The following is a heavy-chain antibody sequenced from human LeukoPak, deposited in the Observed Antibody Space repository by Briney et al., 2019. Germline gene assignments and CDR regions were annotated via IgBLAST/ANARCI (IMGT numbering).Heavy chain of an antibody. V-gene: IGHV1-69*13. CDR1: GGTFGRYA. CDR2: VSPIYGTT. J-gene: IGHJ3*02. Sequence: SVTLSCKASGGTFGRYAITWVRQAPGQRLEWMGGVSPIYGTTDYAQRFQGRVTISADESTSTAFLEVRSLRSEDTAVYYCARDCSGGRCYVAFDIWGQGTLVIVPP. CDR3: ARDCSGGRCYVAFDI. D-gene: IGHD6-19*01.